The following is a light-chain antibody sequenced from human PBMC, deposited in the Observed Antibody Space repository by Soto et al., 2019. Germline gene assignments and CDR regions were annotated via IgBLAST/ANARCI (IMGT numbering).Light chain of an antibody. J-gene: IGKJ5*01. CDR1: QIVGGDT. CDR2: GAS. Sequence: EIVLTQSPGTLSLSPGERATLSCRASQIVGGDTLAWFKQRPGQAPRLVIYGASNRAAGIPDRFSGSGSGTDFTLTVSRLGPEDFEMYYCQQYHWAPDTFGQGTRLEIK. CDR3: QQYHWAPDT. V-gene: IGKV3-20*01.